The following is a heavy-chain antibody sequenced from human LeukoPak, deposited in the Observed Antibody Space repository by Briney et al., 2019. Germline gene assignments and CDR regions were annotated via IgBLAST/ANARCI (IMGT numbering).Heavy chain of an antibody. CDR2: ISSSSSYK. D-gene: IGHD1-26*01. Sequence: GGSLRLSCAASGFTFSSYSMNWVRQAPGKGLEWVSSISSSSSYKYYADSVKGRFTISRDNAKNSLYLQMNSLRAEDTAVYYRARDDIVGATPWYFDLWGRGTLVTVSS. J-gene: IGHJ2*01. CDR1: GFTFSSYS. V-gene: IGHV3-21*01. CDR3: ARDDIVGATPWYFDL.